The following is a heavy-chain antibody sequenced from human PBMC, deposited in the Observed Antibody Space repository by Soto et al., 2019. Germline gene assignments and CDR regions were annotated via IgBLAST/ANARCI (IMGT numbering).Heavy chain of an antibody. Sequence: PGGSLRLSCAAAGFPFSSYAMSWVRQAPGKGLEWVSAISGSGGSTYYADSVKGRFTISRDNSKNTLYLQMNSLRAEDTAVYYCAKGAVDTAMVFNYFDYWGQGTLVTVSS. D-gene: IGHD5-18*01. CDR3: AKGAVDTAMVFNYFDY. V-gene: IGHV3-23*01. J-gene: IGHJ4*02. CDR2: ISGSGGST. CDR1: GFPFSSYA.